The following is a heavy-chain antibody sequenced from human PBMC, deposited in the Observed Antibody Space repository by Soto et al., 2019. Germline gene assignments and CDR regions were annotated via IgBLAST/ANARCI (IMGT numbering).Heavy chain of an antibody. Sequence: ASVKVSCTASGYAFTDYYLHWVRQAPGQGLEWMGLINPKSGATHYSQKFQSWVTMTRDTSIRTVKMKLTMLTSDATAVYYCARESRGYGGDNYYGMDVWGQGSTVSVSS. CDR3: ARESRGYGGDNYYGMDV. CDR2: INPKSGAT. CDR1: GYAFTDYY. J-gene: IGHJ6*01. D-gene: IGHD3-16*01. V-gene: IGHV1-2*04.